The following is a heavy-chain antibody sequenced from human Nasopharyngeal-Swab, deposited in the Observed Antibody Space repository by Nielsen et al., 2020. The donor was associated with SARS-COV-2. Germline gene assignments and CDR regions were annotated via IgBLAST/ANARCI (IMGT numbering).Heavy chain of an antibody. CDR1: GFTFSSYA. V-gene: IGHV3-23*01. J-gene: IGHJ4*02. Sequence: GESLKIPCAASGFTFSSYAMSWVRQAPGKGLEWVSAISGSGGSTYYADSVKGRFTISRDNSKNTLYLQMNSLRAEDTAVYYCAKDQGLLYDYVWGSYRYTGSYYFDYWGQGTLVTVSS. CDR3: AKDQGLLYDYVWGSYRYTGSYYFDY. CDR2: ISGSGGST. D-gene: IGHD3-16*02.